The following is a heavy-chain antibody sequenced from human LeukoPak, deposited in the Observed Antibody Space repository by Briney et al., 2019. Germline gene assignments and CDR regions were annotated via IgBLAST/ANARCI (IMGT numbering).Heavy chain of an antibody. CDR3: AKEDKYGTYRYNLFDY. CDR1: GFTFSSYA. D-gene: IGHD3-16*02. V-gene: IGHV3-23*01. Sequence: TGGSLRLSCAASGFTFSSYAMSWVRQAPGKGLEWVSAISGSGDTTYYADSVKGRFTIFRDNSKNTLYLQMNSLRAEDTAVYYCAKEDKYGTYRYNLFDYWGQGTLVTVSS. J-gene: IGHJ4*02. CDR2: ISGSGDTT.